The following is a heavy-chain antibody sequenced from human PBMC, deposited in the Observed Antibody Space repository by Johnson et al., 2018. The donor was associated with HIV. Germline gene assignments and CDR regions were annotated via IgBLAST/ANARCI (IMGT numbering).Heavy chain of an antibody. CDR2: IWYDGSNK. CDR3: AKGYYYDSKDAFNI. CDR1: GFTFSSYG. J-gene: IGHJ3*02. D-gene: IGHD3-22*01. Sequence: QVLLVESGGGVVQPGRSLRLSCAASGFTFSSYGMHWVRQAPGKGLEWVAVIWYDGSNKYYADSVKGRFTISRDNSKNTLYLQMNSLRAEDTAVYYCAKGYYYDSKDAFNIWGQGTMVTVSS. V-gene: IGHV3-33*06.